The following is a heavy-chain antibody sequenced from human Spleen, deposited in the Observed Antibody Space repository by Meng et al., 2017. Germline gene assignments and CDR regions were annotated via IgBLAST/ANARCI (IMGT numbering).Heavy chain of an antibody. CDR1: GYTFTHYH. Sequence: ASVKVSCKASGYTFTHYHMHWARQAPGQGLEWMGRIHPNSGDTNYAQKFQGRVTMTGDTSIATVYMELTSLRSDDTAVFYCIREGCNAGSCFYYWGQGTQVTVSS. CDR2: IHPNSGDT. V-gene: IGHV1-2*06. CDR3: IREGCNAGSCFYY. J-gene: IGHJ4*02. D-gene: IGHD2-15*01.